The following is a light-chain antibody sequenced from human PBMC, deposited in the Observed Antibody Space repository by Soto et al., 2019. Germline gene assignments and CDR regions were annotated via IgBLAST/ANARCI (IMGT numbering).Light chain of an antibody. V-gene: IGLV2-14*03. CDR2: DVS. CDR1: SSDVGGYNY. CDR3: SSYTSNTTPGA. Sequence: QSALTQPASVSGSPGQSITISCTGTSSDVGGYNYVSWYQQHPGKAPKLMIYDVSNRPSGVSNRFSGSKSGNTASLTISGLQAEDEADYYCSSYTSNTTPGAFGGGTKLTVL. J-gene: IGLJ2*01.